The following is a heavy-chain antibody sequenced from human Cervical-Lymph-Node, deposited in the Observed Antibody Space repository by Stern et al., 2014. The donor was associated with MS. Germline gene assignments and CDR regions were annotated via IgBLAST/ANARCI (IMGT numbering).Heavy chain of an antibody. CDR3: ASLESALGGY. CDR2: IYPGYPDT. Sequence: EVQLVESGAKMKKAGESLKISCKGSGYSFTSYWIRWVRQMPGKGLEWMGIIYPGYPDTRYSPSFQGQVTVSTDKSTSTAYFQGNCLKASDYAMYCGASLESALGGYWGQGTLVTVSS. D-gene: IGHD3-16*01. CDR1: GYSFTSYW. J-gene: IGHJ4*02. V-gene: IGHV5-51*01.